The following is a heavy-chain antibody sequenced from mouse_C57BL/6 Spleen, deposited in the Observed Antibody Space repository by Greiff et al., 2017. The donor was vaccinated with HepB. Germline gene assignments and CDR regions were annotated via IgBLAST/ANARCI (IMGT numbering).Heavy chain of an antibody. CDR1: GFSLTSYG. CDR2: IWSDGST. CDR3: ARHSKLYYGSSSLAY. J-gene: IGHJ3*01. Sequence: VHLVESGPGLVAPSQSLSITCTVSGFSLTSYGVHWVRQPPGKGLEWLVVIWSDGSTTYNSALKSRLSISKDNSKSQVFLKMNSLQTDDTAMYYCARHSKLYYGSSSLAYWGQGTLVTVSA. V-gene: IGHV2-6-1*01. D-gene: IGHD1-1*01.